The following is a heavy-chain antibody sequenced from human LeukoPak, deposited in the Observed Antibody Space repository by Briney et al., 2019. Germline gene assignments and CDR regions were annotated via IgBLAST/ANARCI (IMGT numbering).Heavy chain of an antibody. D-gene: IGHD3-10*01. CDR1: GNTFSSHH. V-gene: IGHV1-46*01. CDR2: ISPIRGDT. CDR3: ARDTYGSDY. J-gene: IGHJ4*02. Sequence: ASVTVSCKASGNTFSSHHMHWVRQAPGQGLEWMGKISPIRGDTTYAQKFQDRVTMTPDTSTSTVYMELSSLRSEDTAVYYCARDTYGSDYWGEGTLVTDSA.